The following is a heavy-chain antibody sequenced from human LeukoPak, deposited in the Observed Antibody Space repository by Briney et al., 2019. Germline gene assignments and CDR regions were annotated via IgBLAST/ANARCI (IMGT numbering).Heavy chain of an antibody. V-gene: IGHV3-30*01. Sequence: PGGSLRLSCAASGFTFSSYAMHWVRQAPGKGLEWVAVISYDGSNKYYADSVKGRFTISRDNSKNTLYLQMNSLRAEDTAVYYCAREDLDYYDSSGPTRGFDYWGQGTLVTVSS. CDR3: AREDLDYYDSSGPTRGFDY. CDR2: ISYDGSNK. CDR1: GFTFSSYA. D-gene: IGHD3-22*01. J-gene: IGHJ4*02.